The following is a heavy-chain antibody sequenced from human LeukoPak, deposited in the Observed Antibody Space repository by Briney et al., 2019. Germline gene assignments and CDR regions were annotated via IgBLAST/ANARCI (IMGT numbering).Heavy chain of an antibody. Sequence: GGSLRLSCAASGFTVSSNYMSWVRQAPGKGLEWVSVIYSGGSTYYADSVKGRFTISRDNSKNTLYLQMNSLRAEDTAVYYCQLGYGGKRDYFDYWGQGTLVTVSS. CDR2: IYSGGST. CDR3: QLGYGGKRDYFDY. V-gene: IGHV3-66*01. CDR1: GFTVSSNY. J-gene: IGHJ4*02. D-gene: IGHD4-17*01.